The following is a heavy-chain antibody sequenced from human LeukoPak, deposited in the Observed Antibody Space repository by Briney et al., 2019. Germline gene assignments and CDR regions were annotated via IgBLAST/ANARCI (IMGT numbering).Heavy chain of an antibody. J-gene: IGHJ4*02. V-gene: IGHV4-34*01. D-gene: IGHD3-22*01. Sequence: SETLSLTCAVYGGSFSGYYWSWIRQPPGKGLEWIGEVNHSGSTNYNPSLKSRVTISVDTSKSQFSLKLSSVTAADTAVYYCARGGYVIDYWGQGTLVTVSS. CDR3: ARGGYVIDY. CDR1: GGSFSGYY. CDR2: VNHSGST.